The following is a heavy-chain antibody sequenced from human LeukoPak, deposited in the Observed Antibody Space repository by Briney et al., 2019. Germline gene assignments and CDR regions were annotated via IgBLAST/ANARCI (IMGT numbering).Heavy chain of an antibody. CDR1: GFTFSSYA. J-gene: IGHJ4*02. Sequence: GGSLRLSCAASGFTFSSYAMSWVRQAPGKGLEWVSAISGSGGSTYYADSVKGRFTISRDNSKNTLYLQMNSLRAEDTAVYYRAKAVRLISSKFDYWGQGTLVTVSS. D-gene: IGHD3-16*01. CDR2: ISGSGGST. CDR3: AKAVRLISSKFDY. V-gene: IGHV3-23*01.